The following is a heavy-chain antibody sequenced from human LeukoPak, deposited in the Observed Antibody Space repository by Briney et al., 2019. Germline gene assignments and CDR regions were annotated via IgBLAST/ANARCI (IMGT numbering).Heavy chain of an antibody. CDR2: INSDGSST. CDR3: ATSRTFDY. Sequence: GGSLRLSCAASGFTFSSYWMHWVRQSPGKGLVWVSGINSDGSSTSYADSVKGRFTISRDNAKNTVYLQMNSLRAEDTAVYHCATSRTFDYWGQGTLVTVSA. J-gene: IGHJ4*02. CDR1: GFTFSSYW. V-gene: IGHV3-74*01.